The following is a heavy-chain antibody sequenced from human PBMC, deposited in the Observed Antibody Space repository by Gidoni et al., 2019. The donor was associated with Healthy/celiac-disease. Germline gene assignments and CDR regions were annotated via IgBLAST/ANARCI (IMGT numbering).Heavy chain of an antibody. CDR3: AREEDGVFCTNGVCYPPASSWFDP. D-gene: IGHD2-8*01. J-gene: IGHJ5*02. CDR1: GGSISSGSYY. Sequence: QVQLQESGPGLVKPSPTLSLTCTVSGGSISSGSYYWSWILQPAGKGLVWIGRIYTSGSTSYNPSLKSRVTISVDTSKNQFSLKLSSVTAADTAVYYCAREEDGVFCTNGVCYPPASSWFDPWGQGTLVTVSS. V-gene: IGHV4-61*02. CDR2: IYTSGST.